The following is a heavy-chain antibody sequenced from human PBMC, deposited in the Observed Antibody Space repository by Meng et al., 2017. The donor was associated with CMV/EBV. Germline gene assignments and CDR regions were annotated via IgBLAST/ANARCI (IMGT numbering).Heavy chain of an antibody. CDR3: AKRSNGYWDYYYYYGMDV. CDR1: GFTFSSYG. Sequence: GESLKISCVASGFTFSSYGMHWVRQAPGKGLEWVAFIRYDGSNKYYADSVKGRFTISRDNSKNTLYLQMNSLRAEDTAVYYCAKRSNGYWDYYYYYGMDVWGQGTTVTVSS. V-gene: IGHV3-30*02. CDR2: IRYDGSNK. D-gene: IGHD3-22*01. J-gene: IGHJ6*02.